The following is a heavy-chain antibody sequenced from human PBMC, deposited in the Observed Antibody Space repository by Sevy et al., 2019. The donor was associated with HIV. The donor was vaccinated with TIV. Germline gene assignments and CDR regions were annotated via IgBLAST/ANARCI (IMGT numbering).Heavy chain of an antibody. CDR2: IKSKTDGGTT. Sequence: GGSLRLSCAASGFTFSNAWMSWVRQAPGKGLEWVGRIKSKTDGGTTDYAAPVKGRFTISRDDSKNTLYLQMNSLKTEDTAVYYCTTYPPECLVRGDAFDIWGQRTMVTASS. J-gene: IGHJ3*02. D-gene: IGHD2-2*01. CDR1: GFTFSNAW. V-gene: IGHV3-15*01. CDR3: TTYPPECLVRGDAFDI.